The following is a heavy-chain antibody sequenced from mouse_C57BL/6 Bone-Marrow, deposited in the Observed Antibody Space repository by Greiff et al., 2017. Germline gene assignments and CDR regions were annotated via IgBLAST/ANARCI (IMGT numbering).Heavy chain of an antibody. J-gene: IGHJ4*01. Sequence: VQLQQPGAELVKPGASVKLSCKASGYTFTSYWMHWVKQRPGQGLEWIGMIHPNSGSTNYNEKFKSKATLTVDKSSSTAYMQLSSLTSEDSAVYYCAAYYSNGAMDYWGQGTSVTVSS. CDR2: IHPNSGST. D-gene: IGHD2-5*01. CDR1: GYTFTSYW. V-gene: IGHV1-64*01. CDR3: AAYYSNGAMDY.